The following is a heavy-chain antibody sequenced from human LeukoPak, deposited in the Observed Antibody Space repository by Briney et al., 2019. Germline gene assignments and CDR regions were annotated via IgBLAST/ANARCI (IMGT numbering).Heavy chain of an antibody. CDR3: ARGYKPASGKDGAFDI. CDR2: VYSSGTT. J-gene: IGHJ3*02. D-gene: IGHD6-13*01. V-gene: IGHV4-4*07. Sequence: SETLSLTCTVSGDSINNFYWSWIRQPAGKGLECIGGVYSSGTTDYNPSLKSRVSMSVDTFSNQFSLRLSSMTAADTALYYCARGYKPASGKDGAFDIWGQGTMVTVSS. CDR1: GDSINNFY.